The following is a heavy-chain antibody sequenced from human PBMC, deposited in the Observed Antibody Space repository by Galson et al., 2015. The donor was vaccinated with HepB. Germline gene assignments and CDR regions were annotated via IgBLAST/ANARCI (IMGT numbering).Heavy chain of an antibody. CDR3: ARDEGWIDY. Sequence: LSLTCAVYGGSFSGYYWSWIRQPPGKGLEWIGEINHSGSTNYNPSLKSRVTISVDTSKNQFSLKLSSVTAADTAVYYCARDEGWIDYWGQGTLVTVSS. D-gene: IGHD3-3*01. V-gene: IGHV4-34*01. J-gene: IGHJ4*02. CDR1: GGSFSGYY. CDR2: INHSGST.